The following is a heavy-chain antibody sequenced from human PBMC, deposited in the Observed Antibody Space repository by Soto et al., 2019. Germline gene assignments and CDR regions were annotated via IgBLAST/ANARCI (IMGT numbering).Heavy chain of an antibody. CDR3: AGRYSSGWYDY. V-gene: IGHV3-53*02. Sequence: EVQLVETGGGVIQPGGSLRLSCTASGFTVSSNYMSWVRQAPGTGLEWVSVIYGGGSTDYADSVKGRFTISRDNSKNTLYLQMNSLRAEDTAVYFCAGRYSSGWYDYWGQGTLVTVSS. D-gene: IGHD6-19*01. CDR2: IYGGGST. CDR1: GFTVSSNY. J-gene: IGHJ4*02.